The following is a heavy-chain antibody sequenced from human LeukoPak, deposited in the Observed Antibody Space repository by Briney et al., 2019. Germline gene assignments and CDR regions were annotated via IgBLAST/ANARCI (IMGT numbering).Heavy chain of an antibody. CDR2: VWYDGSNK. D-gene: IGHD6-13*01. J-gene: IGHJ4*02. CDR3: ARDPKYSNSWFFDY. V-gene: IGHV3-33*01. Sequence: GSLRLSCAASGFAFSRSGMHWVRQAPGKGLEWVAVVWYDGSNKHYADSVKGRFTISRDNSNNTLYLQMNSLRAEDTAAYYCARDPKYSNSWFFDYWGQGTLVTVSS. CDR1: GFAFSRSG.